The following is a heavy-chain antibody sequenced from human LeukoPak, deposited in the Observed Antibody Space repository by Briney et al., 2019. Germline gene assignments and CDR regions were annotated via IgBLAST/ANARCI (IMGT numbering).Heavy chain of an antibody. Sequence: PGGSLRLSCAASGLKFGNYPMNWIRRAPGQGLEWVANINEDGSETYYVDSVMGRFTISRDNVRNSLYLQMDSLRVEDTATYYCARDFSGEFDYWGQGTLVTVST. V-gene: IGHV3-7*01. CDR3: ARDFSGEFDY. CDR1: GLKFGNYP. J-gene: IGHJ4*02. D-gene: IGHD7-27*01. CDR2: INEDGSET.